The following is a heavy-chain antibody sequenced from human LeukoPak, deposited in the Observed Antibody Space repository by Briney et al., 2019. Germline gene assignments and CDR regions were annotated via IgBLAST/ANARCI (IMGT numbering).Heavy chain of an antibody. V-gene: IGHV3-23*01. J-gene: IGHJ4*02. Sequence: PGGSLRLSCSASGFTFSRYAMSWVRQAPGKGLEWVSAISGSARSTYYADSVKGRFNISRDNSKNTLYLQLNSLRADDTTAFYCAKDRAAVVVMVAAIGPDYWGQGTLVTVSS. D-gene: IGHD2-15*01. CDR3: AKDRAAVVVMVAAIGPDY. CDR2: ISGSARST. CDR1: GFTFSRYA.